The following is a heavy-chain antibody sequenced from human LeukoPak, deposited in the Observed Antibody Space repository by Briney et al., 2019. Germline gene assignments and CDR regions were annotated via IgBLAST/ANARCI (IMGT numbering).Heavy chain of an antibody. CDR3: AKVSTYGDDYHDAFDI. CDR1: AFTFSNYA. CDR2: ISGSGGTT. J-gene: IGHJ3*02. V-gene: IGHV3-23*01. Sequence: GGSLRLSCAASAFTFSNYAMSWVRQAPGKGLEWVSAISGSGGTTYYAGSVKGRFTISRDNSKNTLSLQMSSLRAEDTAVYYCAKVSTYGDDYHDAFDIWGQGTMVTVSS. D-gene: IGHD4-17*01.